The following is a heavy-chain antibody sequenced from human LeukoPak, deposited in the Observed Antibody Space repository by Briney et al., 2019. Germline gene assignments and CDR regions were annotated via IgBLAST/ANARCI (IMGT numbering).Heavy chain of an antibody. CDR2: ISSYNGNT. J-gene: IGHJ4*02. Sequence: GASVKVSCKASGYTFTSYGISWVRQAPGQGLEWMGWISSYNGNTNHAQRLQGRVTMTTDTSTSAAYMELRSLRSDDTAVYYCARHTLYGSGSYYVYYFDYWGQGTLVTVSS. CDR3: ARHTLYGSGSYYVYYFDY. CDR1: GYTFTSYG. V-gene: IGHV1-18*01. D-gene: IGHD3-10*01.